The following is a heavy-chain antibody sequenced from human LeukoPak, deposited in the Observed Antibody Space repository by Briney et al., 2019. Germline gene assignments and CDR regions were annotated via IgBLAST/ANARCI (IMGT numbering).Heavy chain of an antibody. J-gene: IGHJ4*02. CDR1: GFTFSNHW. Sequence: EGSLRLSCAASGFTFSNHWMHWVRQAPGKGLMWVSRINRGGSSTDYADSVKGRFTTSRDNSKNTLFLQMNSLRAEDTAVYYCAKDRMVYAYWGQGTLVTVSS. CDR2: INRGGSST. V-gene: IGHV3-74*01. CDR3: AKDRMVYAY. D-gene: IGHD2-8*01.